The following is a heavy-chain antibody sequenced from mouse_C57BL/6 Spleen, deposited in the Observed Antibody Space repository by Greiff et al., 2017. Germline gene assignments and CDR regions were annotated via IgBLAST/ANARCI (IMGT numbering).Heavy chain of an antibody. D-gene: IGHD1-1*01. CDR2: ISDGGSYT. Sequence: EVQLVESGGGLVKPGGSLKLSCAASGFTFSSYAMSWVRQTPEKRLEWVATISDGGSYTYYPDNVKGRFTITRDNAKNNLYLQMSHLKYEDTAMYYCARDPLTTVVGDYLDYWGQGTTLTVSS. J-gene: IGHJ2*01. V-gene: IGHV5-4*01. CDR3: ARDPLTTVVGDYLDY. CDR1: GFTFSSYA.